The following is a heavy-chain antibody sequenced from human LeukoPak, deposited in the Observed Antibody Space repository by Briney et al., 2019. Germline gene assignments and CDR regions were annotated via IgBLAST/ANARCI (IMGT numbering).Heavy chain of an antibody. D-gene: IGHD1-7*01. V-gene: IGHV4-39*07. CDR3: ARDLGGTTGKFDY. CDR1: GGSISSSSYY. J-gene: IGHJ4*02. Sequence: SETLSLTCTVSGGSISSSSYYWGWIRQPPGKGPEWIGNIYYGGNTYYNPSLKSRVTISVDTSKNQFSLRLSSVTAADTAVYYCARDLGGTTGKFDYWGQGTLVTVSS. CDR2: IYYGGNT.